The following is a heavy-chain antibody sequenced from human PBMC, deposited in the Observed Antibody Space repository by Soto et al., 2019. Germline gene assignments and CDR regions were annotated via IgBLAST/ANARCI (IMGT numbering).Heavy chain of an antibody. Sequence: KVSCKASGYTFTSYGISWVRQAPVQGLEWMGRISAYNGNTNYAQKLQGRVTMTTDTSTSTAYMELGSLRSDDTAVYYCAREGIAAAGFAYYYYGMDVWGQGTTVTVSS. D-gene: IGHD6-13*01. V-gene: IGHV1-18*04. CDR2: ISAYNGNT. CDR3: AREGIAAAGFAYYYYGMDV. CDR1: GYTFTSYG. J-gene: IGHJ6*02.